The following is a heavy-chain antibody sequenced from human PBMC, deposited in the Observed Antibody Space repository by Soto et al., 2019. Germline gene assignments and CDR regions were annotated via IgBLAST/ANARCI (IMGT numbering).Heavy chain of an antibody. J-gene: IGHJ5*02. CDR3: ATGATGRTSDRFDP. CDR1: GFTFSGYG. D-gene: IGHD1-1*01. CDR2: ISYDGINK. Sequence: QVQLVESGGGVVQPGRSLRLSCAASGFTFSGYGMHWVRQGPGKGLEWVAVISYDGINKYYADSVKGRFTISRDNSKNTMNLQMNSLRDEDTAVYYCATGATGRTSDRFDPWGQGTLVTVSS. V-gene: IGHV3-30*03.